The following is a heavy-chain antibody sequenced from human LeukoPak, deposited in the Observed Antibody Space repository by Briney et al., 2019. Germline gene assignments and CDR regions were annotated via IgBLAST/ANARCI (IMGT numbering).Heavy chain of an antibody. Sequence: GGSLRLSCAASGFASSNHWMSWVRQAPGKGLEWVANIRQDGNEKYYVGSVKGRLTISRDNAKNSLFLLMDSLRAEDTAVYYCASYSLYGDYHYFDQWGQGTLVIVSS. CDR1: GFASSNHW. J-gene: IGHJ4*01. D-gene: IGHD4-11*01. V-gene: IGHV3-7*03. CDR3: ASYSLYGDYHYFDQ. CDR2: IRQDGNEK.